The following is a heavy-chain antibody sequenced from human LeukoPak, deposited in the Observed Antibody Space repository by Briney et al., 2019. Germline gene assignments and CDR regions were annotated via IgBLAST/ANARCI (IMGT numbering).Heavy chain of an antibody. J-gene: IGHJ6*03. CDR1: GYTFTSHD. Sequence: ASVNVSCKASGYTFTSHDINWVRQATGQGLEWMGWMNPNSGNTGYAQKFQGRVTMTRHSSISTAYMELSSLRSEDTAVYYCARGRKQQLVRYYYYYMDVWGKGTTVTVSS. CDR3: ARGRKQQLVRYYYYYMDV. D-gene: IGHD6-13*01. CDR2: MNPNSGNT. V-gene: IGHV1-8*01.